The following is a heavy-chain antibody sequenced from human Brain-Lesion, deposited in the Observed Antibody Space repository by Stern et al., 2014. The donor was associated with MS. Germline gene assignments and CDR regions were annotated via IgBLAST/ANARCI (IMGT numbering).Heavy chain of an antibody. CDR2: ISWNSGTI. Sequence: EVQLEESGGDLVQPGRSLRLSCAAFGFTFDDYAMHWVRQAPGKGLEWVAGISWNSGTIGYADSVKGRFTTSRDNAYSSLYLQMNSLSPGHPAFFSCERYKTASSAYFAYWGQGTLVTVSS. J-gene: IGHJ4*02. CDR1: GFTFDDYA. V-gene: IGHV3-9*01. D-gene: IGHD3-10*01. CDR3: ERYKTASSAYFAY.